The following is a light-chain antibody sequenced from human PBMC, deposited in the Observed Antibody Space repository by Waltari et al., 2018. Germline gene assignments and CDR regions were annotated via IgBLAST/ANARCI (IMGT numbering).Light chain of an antibody. CDR2: EAS. Sequence: EIVMMQSPATGSVSPGERVALSCRASQSVSTYLAWYQQKPGQAPKLLIYEASTRATGVPARFSGSGSGTEFTLTISSLQSEDFAVYCCQQYIAWPLTFGGGTKVEIK. V-gene: IGKV3-15*01. J-gene: IGKJ4*01. CDR1: QSVSTY. CDR3: QQYIAWPLT.